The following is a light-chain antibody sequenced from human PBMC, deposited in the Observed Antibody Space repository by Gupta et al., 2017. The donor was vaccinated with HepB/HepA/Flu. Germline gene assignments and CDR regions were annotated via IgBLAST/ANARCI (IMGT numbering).Light chain of an antibody. CDR3: QQSYSTPRVFT. Sequence: IQMTQSPSSLSASVGDRVTITCRASKSISSYLNWYQQKPGKAPKLLSYAASSLQSGVPSRFSGSGSGTDFTLTISSLQPEDFATYDCQQSYSTPRVFTFGPGTKVEIK. CDR1: KSISSY. J-gene: IGKJ3*01. CDR2: AAS. V-gene: IGKV1-39*01.